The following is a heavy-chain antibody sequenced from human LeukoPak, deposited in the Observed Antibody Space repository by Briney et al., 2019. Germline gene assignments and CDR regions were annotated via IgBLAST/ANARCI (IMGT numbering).Heavy chain of an antibody. V-gene: IGHV7-4-1*02. D-gene: IGHD2-15*01. CDR1: GYTFTMNT. J-gene: IGHJ4*02. Sequence: WASVKVSCKASGYTFTMNTMNWVRQAPGQGLEWMGWINTNTGNPTYAQGFTGRFVFSLDTSVSTAYLQISSLKTEDTAVFYCARDSCSGGSCYPDYWGQGSLVTVSS. CDR3: ARDSCSGGSCYPDY. CDR2: INTNTGNP.